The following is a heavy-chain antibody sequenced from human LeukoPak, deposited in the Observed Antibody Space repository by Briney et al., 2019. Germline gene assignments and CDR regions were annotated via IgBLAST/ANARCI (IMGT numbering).Heavy chain of an antibody. J-gene: IGHJ4*02. CDR1: GFTLSSYA. D-gene: IGHD3-9*01. Sequence: GGSLRLSCAASGFTLSSYAMSWVRQAPGTGLEWVSAISGSGGSTYYADSVKGRFTISRDNSKNTLYLQMNSLRAEDTAVYYCAKDLLPSLRYFDWLFFDYWGQGTLVTVSS. CDR3: AKDLLPSLRYFDWLFFDY. V-gene: IGHV3-23*01. CDR2: ISGSGGST.